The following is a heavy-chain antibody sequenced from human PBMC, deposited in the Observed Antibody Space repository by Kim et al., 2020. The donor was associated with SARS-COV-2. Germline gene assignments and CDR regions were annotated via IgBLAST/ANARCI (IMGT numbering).Heavy chain of an antibody. D-gene: IGHD3-22*01. CDR3: ATDAEIVGGSRAFDI. CDR2: FDPEDGET. Sequence: ASVKVSCKVSGYTLTELSMHWVRQAPGKGLEWMGGFDPEDGETIYAQKFQGRVTMTEDTSTDTAYMELSSLRSEDTAVYYCATDAEIVGGSRAFDIWGQGTMVTVSS. CDR1: GYTLTELS. V-gene: IGHV1-24*01. J-gene: IGHJ3*02.